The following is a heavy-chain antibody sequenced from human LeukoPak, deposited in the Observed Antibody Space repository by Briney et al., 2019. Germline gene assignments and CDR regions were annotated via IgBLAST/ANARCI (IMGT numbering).Heavy chain of an antibody. Sequence: ASVKVSCKASGYTFTSYGISWVRQAPGQGLEWMGWISAYNGNTNYAQKLQGRVTMTTDTSTSTAYMELRRLRSDDTAVYYCARDWGSSWSTYSDYWGQGTLVTVSS. J-gene: IGHJ4*02. V-gene: IGHV1-18*04. CDR3: ARDWGSSWSTYSDY. CDR2: ISAYNGNT. D-gene: IGHD6-13*01. CDR1: GYTFTSYG.